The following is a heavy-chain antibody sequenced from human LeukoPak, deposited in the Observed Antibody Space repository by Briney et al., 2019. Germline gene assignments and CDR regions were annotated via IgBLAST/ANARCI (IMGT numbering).Heavy chain of an antibody. J-gene: IGHJ4*02. CDR2: INPNNGAT. CDR1: GYTFTDYY. Sequence: ASQKVSSEASGYTFTDYYIYSVRQAPRQGLVWMGWINPNNGATNYAQKFQGRVTMTRDTSTSTAFMELSSLRSDDTAVYYCARDNYSDSSGYYRYPGYFDSWGQGTLVTVSS. CDR3: ARDNYSDSSGYYRYPGYFDS. D-gene: IGHD3-22*01. V-gene: IGHV1-2*02.